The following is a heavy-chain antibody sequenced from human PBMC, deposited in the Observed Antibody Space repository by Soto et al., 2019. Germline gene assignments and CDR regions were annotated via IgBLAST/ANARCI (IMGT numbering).Heavy chain of an antibody. V-gene: IGHV4-31*03. CDR3: ARDLKEGVVDY. CDR1: GDSISRGGSY. J-gene: IGHJ4*02. Sequence: SETLSLTCTVSGDSISRGGSYWSWIRQHPGKGLEWIGYIYYSGSTYYNPSLKSRVTISVDTSKNQFSLKLSSVTAADTAVYYCARDLKEGVVDYWGQGTLVTVSS. CDR2: IYYSGST.